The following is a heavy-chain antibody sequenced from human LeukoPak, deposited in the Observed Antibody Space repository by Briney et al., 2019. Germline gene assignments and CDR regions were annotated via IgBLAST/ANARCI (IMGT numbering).Heavy chain of an antibody. V-gene: IGHV3-30*02. CDR2: IQYDGNTI. Sequence: SGGSLRLSCVASGFTYSHNGMHWVRQAPGKGLEWVAFIQYDGNTIFYADSVKGRFTISRDNSKNTLYLQMNSLRAEDTAVYYCARDGIAAAGAYYYYYYMDVWGKGTTVTVSS. D-gene: IGHD6-13*01. J-gene: IGHJ6*03. CDR1: GFTYSHNG. CDR3: ARDGIAAAGAYYYYYYMDV.